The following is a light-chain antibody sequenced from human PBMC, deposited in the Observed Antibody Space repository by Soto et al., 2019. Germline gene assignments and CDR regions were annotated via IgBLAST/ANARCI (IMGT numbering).Light chain of an antibody. Sequence: DIQMTQSPSSLSASVGDRVTITCRASQSISSYLNWYQQKPGKAPKLLIYAASSLQSGVPSRFSGSGSWTDFTLTISSLQPEDFATYYCKQSYSTQWTFGQGTKLEIK. V-gene: IGKV1-39*01. CDR3: KQSYSTQWT. CDR1: QSISSY. CDR2: AAS. J-gene: IGKJ2*02.